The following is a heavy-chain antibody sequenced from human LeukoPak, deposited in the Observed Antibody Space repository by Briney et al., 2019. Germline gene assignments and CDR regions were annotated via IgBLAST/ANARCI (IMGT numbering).Heavy chain of an antibody. CDR2: ISGSGGRT. CDR1: GFTVSSNS. J-gene: IGHJ4*02. D-gene: IGHD2-15*01. V-gene: IGHV3-23*01. CDR3: AKSGLNRFDY. Sequence: GGSLRLSCTVSGFTVSSNSMSWVRQAPGKGLEWVSNISGSGGRTYYADSVKGRFTISRDNSKNTLFLQMNSLRADDTAIYYCAKSGLNRFDYWGQGTLVTVSS.